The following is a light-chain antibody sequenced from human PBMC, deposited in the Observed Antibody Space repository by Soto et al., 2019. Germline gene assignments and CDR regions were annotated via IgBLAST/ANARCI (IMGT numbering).Light chain of an antibody. CDR2: DAS. J-gene: IGKJ1*01. Sequence: DIPMNQSPSSLSVSVGDRVTITCQASQDISNYLNWYQQKPGKAPKLLIFDASNLETGVPSRFSGSGSGTHFTFTITSLQPEDIATYYCQHFDNSWTFGLGTKVDNK. V-gene: IGKV1-33*01. CDR1: QDISNY. CDR3: QHFDNSWT.